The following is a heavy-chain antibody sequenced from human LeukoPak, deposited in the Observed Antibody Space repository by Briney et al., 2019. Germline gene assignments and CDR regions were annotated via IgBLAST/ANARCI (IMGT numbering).Heavy chain of an antibody. CDR2: ISGSGRAT. D-gene: IGHD2-21*02. J-gene: IGHJ4*02. Sequence: GGSLRLSCAASGSSFSNHAMSWVRKAPGKGLQWVSGISGSGRATYYADSVKGRFTISRDSSTNTLYLQMNSLRAEDTAIYYCAKDLDVVVTTLDYWGQGTLVTVSS. CDR1: GSSFSNHA. V-gene: IGHV3-23*01. CDR3: AKDLDVVVTTLDY.